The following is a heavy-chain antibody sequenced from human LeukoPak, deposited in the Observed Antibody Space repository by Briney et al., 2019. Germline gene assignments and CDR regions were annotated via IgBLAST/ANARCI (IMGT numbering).Heavy chain of an antibody. J-gene: IGHJ4*02. D-gene: IGHD6-13*01. CDR2: IRYDGITK. CDR1: AFTFSNYG. Sequence: GGSLRLSCAASAFTFSNYGMHWVRQAPGKGLEGVAFIRYDGITKYYADSVKGRFTISRDNSKNTLYLKMNSPRAEDTAVYYCARTPRIAVASSFDYWGQGTLVTVSS. CDR3: ARTPRIAVASSFDY. V-gene: IGHV3-30*02.